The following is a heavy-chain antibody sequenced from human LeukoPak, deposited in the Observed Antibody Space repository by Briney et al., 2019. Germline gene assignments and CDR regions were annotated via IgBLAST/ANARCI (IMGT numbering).Heavy chain of an antibody. CDR2: TYYRSKWYN. J-gene: IGHJ6*02. Sequence: SQTLSLTCAISGDSVSSNSAAWNWIRQSPSRGLEWLGRTYYRSKWYNDYAVSVKSRITINPDTSKNQFSLQLNSVTPEDTAVYYCARARVVVVAATPRYYYYGMDVWGQGTTVTVSS. CDR3: ARARVVVVAATPRYYYYGMDV. V-gene: IGHV6-1*01. CDR1: GDSVSSNSAA. D-gene: IGHD2-15*01.